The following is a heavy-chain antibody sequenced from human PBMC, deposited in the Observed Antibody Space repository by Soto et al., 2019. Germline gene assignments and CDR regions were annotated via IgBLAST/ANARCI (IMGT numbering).Heavy chain of an antibody. V-gene: IGHV1-24*01. CDR3: ATGRGGAFDI. Sequence: GASVKVSCKVSGYFLSKISMHWVRQGPGKGLEWMGGFLPEDGETIYAQRFQGRVSMTEDMSTDIAYMELNSLRFEDTAVYYCATGRGGAFDIWGQGAVVTVSS. CDR1: GYFLSKIS. D-gene: IGHD3-16*01. J-gene: IGHJ3*02. CDR2: FLPEDGET.